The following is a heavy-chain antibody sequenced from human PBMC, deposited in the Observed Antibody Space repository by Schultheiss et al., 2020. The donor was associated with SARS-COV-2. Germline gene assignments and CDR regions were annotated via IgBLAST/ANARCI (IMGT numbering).Heavy chain of an antibody. CDR3: ARGGVAVADY. V-gene: IGHV3-21*01. Sequence: GESLKISCAASGFTFSSYSMHWVRQAPGKGLVWVSSIDGSSSYRYYGDSVKGRFTISRDNSKNSLYLQMNSLRAEDTAVYYCARGGVAVADYWGQGTLVTVSS. J-gene: IGHJ4*02. CDR2: IDGSSSYR. CDR1: GFTFSSYS. D-gene: IGHD6-19*01.